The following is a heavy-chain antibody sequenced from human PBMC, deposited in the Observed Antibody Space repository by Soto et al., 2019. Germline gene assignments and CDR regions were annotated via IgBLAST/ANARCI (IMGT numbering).Heavy chain of an antibody. D-gene: IGHD1-7*01. CDR2: IYYSGST. J-gene: IGHJ6*03. CDR1: GGSISSGGYY. V-gene: IGHV4-31*03. CDR3: ARWAGGAALELHHYYMDV. Sequence: SETLSLTCTVSGGSISSGGYYWSWIRQHPGKGLEWIGYIYYSGSTYYNPSLKSRVTISVDTSKNQFSLKLSSVTAADTAVYYCARWAGGAALELHHYYMDVWGKGTTVTVSS.